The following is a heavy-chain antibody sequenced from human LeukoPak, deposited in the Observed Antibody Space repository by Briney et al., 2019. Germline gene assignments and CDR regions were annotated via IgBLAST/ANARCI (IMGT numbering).Heavy chain of an antibody. CDR1: GFTFSSYS. Sequence: GGSLRLSCAASGFTFSSYSMNWVRQAPGKGLEWVSYISSSSSTIYYADSVKGRFTISRDNAKNSLYLQMNSLRDEDTAVYYCARGHHYDSSGYSPLGYWGQGTLVTVSS. J-gene: IGHJ4*02. CDR3: ARGHHYDSSGYSPLGY. CDR2: ISSSSSTI. D-gene: IGHD3-22*01. V-gene: IGHV3-48*02.